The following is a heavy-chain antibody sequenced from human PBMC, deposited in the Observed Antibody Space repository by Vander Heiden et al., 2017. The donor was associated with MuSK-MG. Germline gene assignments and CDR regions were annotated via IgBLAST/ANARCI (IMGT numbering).Heavy chain of an antibody. V-gene: IGHV3-15*01. CDR1: GFTFSNAW. Sequence: EVQLVESGGGLVKPGGSLRLSCAASGFTFSNAWMSWVRQAPGKGLEWVGRIKSKTDGGTTDYAAPVKGRFTISRDDSKNTLYLQMNSLKTEDTAVYYCTTVPIYGDYAFDYWGQGTLVTVSS. D-gene: IGHD4-17*01. CDR3: TTVPIYGDYAFDY. J-gene: IGHJ4*02. CDR2: IKSKTDGGTT.